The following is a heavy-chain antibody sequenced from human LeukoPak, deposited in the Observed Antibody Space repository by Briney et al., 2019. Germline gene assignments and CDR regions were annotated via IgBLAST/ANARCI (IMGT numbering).Heavy chain of an antibody. Sequence: GASVKVSCKASGYTFTSYYMHWVRQAPGQGLEWMGIINPSGGSTSYAQKFQGRVTMTRDMSTSTVYMELSSLRSEDTAVYYCASLLNYYDSSGYHGVGWFDPWGQGTLVTVSS. CDR1: GYTFTSYY. J-gene: IGHJ5*02. V-gene: IGHV1-46*01. CDR2: INPSGGST. D-gene: IGHD3-22*01. CDR3: ASLLNYYDSSGYHGVGWFDP.